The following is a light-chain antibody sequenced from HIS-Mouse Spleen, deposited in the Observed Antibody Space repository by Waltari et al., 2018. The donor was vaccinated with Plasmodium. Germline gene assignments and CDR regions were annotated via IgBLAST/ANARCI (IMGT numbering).Light chain of an antibody. J-gene: IGKJ3*01. CDR2: GAS. CDR1: QSVSSN. Sequence: DIVMTQSPATLSVSPGERATLSCRPSQSVSSNLAWYQQKPGQAPRLLIYGASTRATGSRARVRGSGSGTEFTLTSSSRKAEDCAVYYCQQNNNWACTSGPGTKVDIK. CDR3: QQNNNWACT. V-gene: IGKV3-15*01.